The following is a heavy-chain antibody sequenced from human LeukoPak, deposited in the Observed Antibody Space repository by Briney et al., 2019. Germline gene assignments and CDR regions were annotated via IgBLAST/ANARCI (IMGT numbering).Heavy chain of an antibody. CDR1: GFTFSSYA. V-gene: IGHV3-23*01. J-gene: IGHJ4*02. D-gene: IGHD6-13*01. CDR2: ISNSGVFT. CDR3: AILYSTNY. Sequence: GGSLRLSCAASGFTFSSYAMTWVRQAPGKGVEWVSCISNSGVFTYYADSVKGRLTISRDNSKNTLYLQMNSLRAEDTALYYCAILYSTNYWGQGTLVSVSS.